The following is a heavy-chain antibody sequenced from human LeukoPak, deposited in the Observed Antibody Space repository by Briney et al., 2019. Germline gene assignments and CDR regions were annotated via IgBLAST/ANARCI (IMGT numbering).Heavy chain of an antibody. CDR3: AREGNYYYYMDV. CDR2: IYSDGNT. CDR1: GFIVSSNY. Sequence: PGGSLRLSCAASGFIVSSNYMSWVRQAPGKGLEWVPVIYSDGNTYYADSVKGRFTISRDNSKNTLYLQMNSLRAEDTAVYYCAREGNYYYYMDVWGKGTTVTVSS. V-gene: IGHV3-53*01. J-gene: IGHJ6*03.